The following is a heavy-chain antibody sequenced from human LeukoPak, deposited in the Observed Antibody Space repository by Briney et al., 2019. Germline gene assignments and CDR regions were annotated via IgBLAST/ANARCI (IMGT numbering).Heavy chain of an antibody. CDR1: GFTFSNYA. Sequence: GGSLRLSCAASGFTFSNYALHWVRKAPGEGLEWVAVISYDGSNKYYADSVKGRFSISRDNSKNTVYLQMNSLRAEDTAVYYCARGYYYDSSGYLGAFDIWGQGTMVTVSS. J-gene: IGHJ3*02. D-gene: IGHD3-22*01. V-gene: IGHV3-30-3*01. CDR3: ARGYYYDSSGYLGAFDI. CDR2: ISYDGSNK.